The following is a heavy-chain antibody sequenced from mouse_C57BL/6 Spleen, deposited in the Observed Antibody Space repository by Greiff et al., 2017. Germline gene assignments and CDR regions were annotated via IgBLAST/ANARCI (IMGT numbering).Heavy chain of an antibody. D-gene: IGHD4-1*01. CDR2: IYPGDGNT. Sequence: QVQLQQSGPELVKPGASVKISCKASGYAFSSSWMNWVKQRPGKGLEWIGRIYPGDGNTNYNGKFKGKPTLTADKSSSTAYMQISSLTSEDSAVYFCARFLTGRYFDYWGQGTTLTVSS. V-gene: IGHV1-82*01. CDR3: ARFLTGRYFDY. J-gene: IGHJ2*01. CDR1: GYAFSSSW.